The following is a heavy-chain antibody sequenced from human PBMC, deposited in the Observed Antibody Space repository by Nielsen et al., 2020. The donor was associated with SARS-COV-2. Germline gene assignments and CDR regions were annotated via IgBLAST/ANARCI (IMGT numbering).Heavy chain of an antibody. V-gene: IGHV4-34*01. CDR1: GGSFSGYY. CDR3: ARGWDYYGSGSYSALGEYYFDY. D-gene: IGHD3-10*01. Sequence: SETLSLTCAVYGGSFSGYYWSWIRQPPGKGREWIGEINHSGSTNYNPSLKSRVTISVDTSKNQFSLKLSSVTAADTAVYYCARGWDYYGSGSYSALGEYYFDYWGQGTLVTVSS. CDR2: INHSGST. J-gene: IGHJ4*02.